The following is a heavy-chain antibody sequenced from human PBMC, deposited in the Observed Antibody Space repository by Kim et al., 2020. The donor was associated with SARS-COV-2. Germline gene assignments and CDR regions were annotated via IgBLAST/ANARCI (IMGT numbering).Heavy chain of an antibody. CDR1: GFSLSTSGVG. D-gene: IGHD3-22*01. J-gene: IGHJ3*02. CDR2: IYWDDDK. Sequence: SGPTLVKPTQTLTLTCTFSGFSLSTSGVGVGWIRQPPGKALEWLALIYWDDDKRYSPSLKSRLTITKDPSKNQVVLTMTNMDPVDTATYYCAHRRYYYDSSGYYLDAFDIWGQGTMVTVSS. CDR3: AHRRYYYDSSGYYLDAFDI. V-gene: IGHV2-5*02.